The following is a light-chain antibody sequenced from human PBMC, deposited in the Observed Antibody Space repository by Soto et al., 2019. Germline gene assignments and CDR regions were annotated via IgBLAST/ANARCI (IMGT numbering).Light chain of an antibody. CDR3: HQYGSAPLT. V-gene: IGKV3-20*01. J-gene: IGKJ4*01. CDR1: ETVDTSS. CDR2: SVS. Sequence: EIVLTQSPGTLSLSPRETATLSCRASETVDTSSLGWYQQKPGRAPSLLINSVSIRATGIPDRFSASGSATDFTLTITRLEPEDFAVYYCHQYGSAPLTFGGGTKVEI.